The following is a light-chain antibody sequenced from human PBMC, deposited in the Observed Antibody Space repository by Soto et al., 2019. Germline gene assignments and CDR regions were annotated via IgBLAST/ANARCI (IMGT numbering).Light chain of an antibody. CDR1: QSVSSN. CDR2: GAS. J-gene: IGKJ2*01. V-gene: IGKV3-15*01. CDR3: QQYGSSPNT. Sequence: EIVMTQSPATLSVSPGERATLSCRASQSVSSNLAWYQKKPGQAPRLLIYGASTRATGIPARFSGSGSGTEFTLTISSLQSEDFAVYYCQQYGSSPNTFGQGTKLEIK.